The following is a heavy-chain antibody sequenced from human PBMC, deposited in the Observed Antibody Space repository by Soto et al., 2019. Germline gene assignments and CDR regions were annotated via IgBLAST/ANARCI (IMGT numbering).Heavy chain of an antibody. CDR1: GYTFTSYG. CDR2: IRAYNGNT. D-gene: IGHD2-2*01. J-gene: IGHJ3*02. V-gene: IGHV1-18*01. CDR3: ARASSTSDTQGDAFDI. Sequence: QVQLVQSGAEVKKPGASVKVSCKASGYTFTSYGISWVRQAPAQGLEWMGWIRAYNGNTNYAQKLQGRVTMTTDTSTSTAYMELRSLRSDGTGLYYCARASSTSDTQGDAFDIWGQGTMVTVSS.